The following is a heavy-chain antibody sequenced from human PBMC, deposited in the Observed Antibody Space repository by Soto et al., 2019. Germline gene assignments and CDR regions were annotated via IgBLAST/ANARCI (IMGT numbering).Heavy chain of an antibody. CDR3: ARGGSGDIVVVAAIDY. Sequence: QVQLQESGPGLVKPSQTLSLSCTVSGGSISSGNYYWSWIRQHPGKGLEWIGYIFYSGCTYYNPSLPSRGTISVDTSKNQFSLKLSSVTAADTAVYYCARGGSGDIVVVAAIDYWGQGTLVTVSS. D-gene: IGHD2-15*01. CDR1: GGSISSGNYY. V-gene: IGHV4-31*03. CDR2: IFYSGCT. J-gene: IGHJ4*02.